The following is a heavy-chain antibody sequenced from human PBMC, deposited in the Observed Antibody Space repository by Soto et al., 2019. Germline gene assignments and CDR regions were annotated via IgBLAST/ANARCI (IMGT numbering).Heavy chain of an antibody. V-gene: IGHV3-11*01. CDR1: AFTFSDYY. CDR2: ISSSGSTI. CDR3: ATGKYHRGGNWFDP. D-gene: IGHD2-2*01. Sequence: GGSLRLSCAASAFTFSDYYMSWIRQAPGKGLEWVSYISSSGSTIYYADSVKGRFTITRDNAKNSLYLQMNSLRAEDTAVYYCATGKYHRGGNWFDPWGQGTLVTVSS. J-gene: IGHJ5*02.